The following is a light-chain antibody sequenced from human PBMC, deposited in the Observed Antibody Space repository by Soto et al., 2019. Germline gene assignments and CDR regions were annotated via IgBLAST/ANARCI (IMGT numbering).Light chain of an antibody. J-gene: IGLJ1*01. CDR2: EVT. V-gene: IGLV2-14*01. Sequence: QSALTQPASMSGYPGQSINISCTGTSSDVGGYNYVSWYQHHPGKAPKLMIYEVTNRPLGVSNRFSVSKSGNAASLTISWLQAEYEVDYYCSSYTSSSTTWVFGTGTKGTVL. CDR1: SSDVGGYNY. CDR3: SSYTSSSTTWV.